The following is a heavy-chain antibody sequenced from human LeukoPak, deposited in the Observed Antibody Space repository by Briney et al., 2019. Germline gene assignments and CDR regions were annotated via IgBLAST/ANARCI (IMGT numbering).Heavy chain of an antibody. CDR2: ISSSSSYI. CDR3: AKDLGPGSMATSPGFDY. CDR1: GFTFSSYS. J-gene: IGHJ4*02. V-gene: IGHV3-21*04. D-gene: IGHD5-24*01. Sequence: GGSLRLSCAASGFTFSSYSMNWVRQAPGKGLEWVSSISSSSSYIYYADSVKGRFTISRDNAKNSLYLQMNSLRAEDTALYYCAKDLGPGSMATSPGFDYWGQGTLVTVSS.